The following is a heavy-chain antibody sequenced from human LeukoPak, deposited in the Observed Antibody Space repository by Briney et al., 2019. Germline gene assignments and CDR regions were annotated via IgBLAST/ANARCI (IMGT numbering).Heavy chain of an antibody. CDR1: GFTSGDYA. V-gene: IGHV3-49*03. CDR3: TRDSTIFGVVLDYFDY. D-gene: IGHD3-3*01. CDR2: IRSKAYGGTT. Sequence: PGGSLRLSCTASGFTSGDYAMSWFRQAPGKGLEWVGFIRSKAYGGTTEYAASVKGRFTISRDDSKSIAYLQMNSLKTEDTAVYYCTRDSTIFGVVLDYFDYWGQGTLVTVSS. J-gene: IGHJ4*02.